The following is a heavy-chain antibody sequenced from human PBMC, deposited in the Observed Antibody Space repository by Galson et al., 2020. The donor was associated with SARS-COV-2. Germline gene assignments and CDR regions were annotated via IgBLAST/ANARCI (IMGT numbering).Heavy chain of an antibody. J-gene: IGHJ4*01. CDR1: GFTFSTYW. V-gene: IGHV3-74*01. CDR3: GRSSGSEQH. CDR2: INSDGSTT. Sequence: GGSLRLSCAASGFTFSTYWLHWVRQVPGKGLVWVSRINSDGSTTGYADSVKGRFTISRDNAKNTLYLQMNSLRAEDTAVYYCGRSSGSEQHWGQGTLVTVSS. D-gene: IGHD6-13*01.